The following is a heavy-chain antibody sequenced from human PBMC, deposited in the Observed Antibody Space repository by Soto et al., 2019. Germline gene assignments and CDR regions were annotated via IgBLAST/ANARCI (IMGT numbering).Heavy chain of an antibody. CDR2: IYYSGST. V-gene: IGHV4-31*03. CDR3: ARDAYYYDSSGYYLLHYFDY. Sequence: QVQLQESGPGLVKPSQTLSLTCTVSGGPISSGGYYWSWIRQHPGKGLEWIGYIYYSGSTYYNPSLKSRVTISVDTSKNQFSLKLSSVTAADTAVYYCARDAYYYDSSGYYLLHYFDYWGQGTLVTVSS. J-gene: IGHJ4*02. D-gene: IGHD3-22*01. CDR1: GGPISSGGYY.